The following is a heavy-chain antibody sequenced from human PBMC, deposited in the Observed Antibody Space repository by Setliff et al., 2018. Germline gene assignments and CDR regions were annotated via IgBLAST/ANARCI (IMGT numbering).Heavy chain of an antibody. CDR2: ISGSSHII. Sequence: PGGSLRLSCEASGFTFSGYSMNWVRQAPGKGLEWVSYISGSSHIISYADSVKGRFTISRDIAENSLYLRMNGLRAEDTAFYYCARDFGGWNLYYFDFRGQGTLVTAPQ. V-gene: IGHV3-48*04. D-gene: IGHD6-19*01. CDR3: ARDFGGWNLYYFDF. J-gene: IGHJ4*02. CDR1: GFTFSGYS.